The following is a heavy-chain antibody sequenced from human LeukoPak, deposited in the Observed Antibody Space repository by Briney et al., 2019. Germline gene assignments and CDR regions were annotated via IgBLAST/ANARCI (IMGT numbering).Heavy chain of an antibody. Sequence: GGSLRLSCAASGFTFSSYAMHWVRQAPGKGLEWVAVISYDGSNKYYADSVKGRFTISRDNSKNTLYLQMNSLRAEDTAVYYCARGRTTLGPYYYYYYMDVWGKGTTVTVSS. V-gene: IGHV3-30-3*01. CDR2: ISYDGSNK. J-gene: IGHJ6*03. D-gene: IGHD2/OR15-2a*01. CDR1: GFTFSSYA. CDR3: ARGRTTLGPYYYYYYMDV.